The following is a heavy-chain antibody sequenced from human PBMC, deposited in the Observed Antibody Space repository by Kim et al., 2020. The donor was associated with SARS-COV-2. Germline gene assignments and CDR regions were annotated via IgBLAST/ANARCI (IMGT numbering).Heavy chain of an antibody. J-gene: IGHJ4*02. V-gene: IGHV4-34*01. CDR1: GGSFSGYY. CDR3: ARGRGKISYYDSSGYPY. CDR2: INHSGST. Sequence: SETLSLTCAVYGGSFSGYYWSWIRPPPVKGLEWIGEINHSGSTNYNPSLKSRVTISVDTSKNQFSLKLSSVTAADTAVYYCARGRGKISYYDSSGYPYWGQGTLVTVSS. D-gene: IGHD3-22*01.